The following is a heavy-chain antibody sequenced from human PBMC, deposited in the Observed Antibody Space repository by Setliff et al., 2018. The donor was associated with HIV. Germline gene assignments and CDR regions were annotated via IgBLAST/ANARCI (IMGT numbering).Heavy chain of an antibody. CDR3: AREGARHYGSGRYHSWFDP. CDR1: GFTFSDYY. Sequence: LSCTASGFTFSDYYMSWIRQSPEKGLEWIGEINHSGSTNYNPSLKSRVTMSVDTSKNQFSLKLSSVTAADTAVYYCAREGARHYGSGRYHSWFDPWGQGTQVTVSS. D-gene: IGHD3-10*01. CDR2: INHSGST. V-gene: IGHV4-34*01. J-gene: IGHJ5*02.